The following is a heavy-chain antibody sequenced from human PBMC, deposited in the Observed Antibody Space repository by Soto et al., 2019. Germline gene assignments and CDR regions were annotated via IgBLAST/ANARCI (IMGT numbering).Heavy chain of an antibody. CDR3: ATNTSGYFPN. CDR2: SIDRYGTA. J-gene: IGHJ4*02. V-gene: IGHV1-69*01. Sequence: QVQLVQSGDEVKKPGSSMKVSCKASGGTFRRYISWVRQAPGQDLEWMGGSIDRYGTANYAKNFQGSVTITADELTNTAYMELSSLKPEDTCVYYCATNTSGYFPNCGQGTLVTVSS. D-gene: IGHD3-22*01. CDR1: GGTFRRY.